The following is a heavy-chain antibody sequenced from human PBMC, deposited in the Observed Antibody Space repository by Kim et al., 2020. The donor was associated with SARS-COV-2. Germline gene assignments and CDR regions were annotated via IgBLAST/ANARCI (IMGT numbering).Heavy chain of an antibody. V-gene: IGHV3-30*01. CDR3: ARENYFDY. CDR2: GSNK. Sequence: GSNKSYAGYVKGRFTISRDNSKNTLYLQMNSLRAEDTAVYYCARENYFDYWGQGTLVTVSS. J-gene: IGHJ4*02.